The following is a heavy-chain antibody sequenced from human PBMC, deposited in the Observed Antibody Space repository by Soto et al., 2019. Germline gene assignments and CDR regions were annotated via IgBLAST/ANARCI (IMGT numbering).Heavy chain of an antibody. J-gene: IGHJ6*02. CDR1: GGSISSYY. D-gene: IGHD3-10*01. CDR3: ARYDTYGSGRPHYYYYGMDV. Sequence: SETLSLTCTVSGGSISSYYWRLIRQPAGKGLEWIGRIYTSGSANYNPSLKSRVTMSVDTSKNLFSLKLSSVTAADTAVYYCARYDTYGSGRPHYYYYGMDVCGQGTTVTVSS. CDR2: IYTSGSA. V-gene: IGHV4-4*07.